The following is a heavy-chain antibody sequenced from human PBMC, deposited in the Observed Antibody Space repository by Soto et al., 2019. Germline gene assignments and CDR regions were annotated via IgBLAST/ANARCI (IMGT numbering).Heavy chain of an antibody. D-gene: IGHD5-18*01. CDR3: AKDNGYNYGYYRWFDP. Sequence: SETLSLTCIVSGGSISSYYWSWIRQPPGKGLEWIGYIFYSGSTNYNPSLKSRVTMSVDTSKNQFSLKLSSVTAADTAVYYCAKDNGYNYGYYRWFDPWGQGTLVTVSS. V-gene: IGHV4-59*01. CDR1: GGSISSYY. J-gene: IGHJ5*02. CDR2: IFYSGST.